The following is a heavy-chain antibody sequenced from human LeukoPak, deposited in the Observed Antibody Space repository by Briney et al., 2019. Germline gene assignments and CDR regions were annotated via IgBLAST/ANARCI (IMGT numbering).Heavy chain of an antibody. D-gene: IGHD3-3*01. CDR1: GFTFSSYA. V-gene: IGHV3-23*01. Sequence: GGSLRLSCAASGFTFSSYAMSWVRQAPGMGLEWVSAISGTGGSTYYADSVKGRFTISRDNSKNTLYLQMNSLRAEDTAVYYCAKKWSGYHPFDYWGQGTLVSVSS. J-gene: IGHJ4*02. CDR2: ISGTGGST. CDR3: AKKWSGYHPFDY.